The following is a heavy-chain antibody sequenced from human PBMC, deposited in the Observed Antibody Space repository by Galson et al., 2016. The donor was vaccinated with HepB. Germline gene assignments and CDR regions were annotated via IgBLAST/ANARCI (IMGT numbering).Heavy chain of an antibody. Sequence: SVKVSCKASGYTFTSYAMHWVRQAPGQRLEWMGWINAGNGNTKYSQKFQGRVTITRDTSASTAYMELSSLRSEDTAVYYCARTSSPNYDYVWGSYRPTWFDPGGQGTLVTVSS. D-gene: IGHD3-16*02. CDR1: GYTFTSYA. CDR2: INAGNGNT. J-gene: IGHJ5*02. V-gene: IGHV1-3*01. CDR3: ARTSSPNYDYVWGSYRPTWFDP.